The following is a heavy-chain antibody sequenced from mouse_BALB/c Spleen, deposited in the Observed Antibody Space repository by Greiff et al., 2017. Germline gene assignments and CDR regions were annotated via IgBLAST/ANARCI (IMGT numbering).Heavy chain of an antibody. CDR3: VRMYYYAMDY. CDR1: GFSLTSYD. V-gene: IGHV2-9-2*01. Sequence: VQRVESGPGLVAPSQSLSITCTVSGFSLTSYDISWIRQPPGKGLEWLGVIWTGGGTNYNSAFMSRLSISKDNSKSQVFLKMNSLQTDDTAIYFCVRMYYYAMDYWGQGTSVTVSS. CDR2: IWTGGGT. J-gene: IGHJ4*01.